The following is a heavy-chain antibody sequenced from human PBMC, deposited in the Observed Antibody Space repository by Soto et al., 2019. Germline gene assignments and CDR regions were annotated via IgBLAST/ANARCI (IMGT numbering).Heavy chain of an antibody. Sequence: EVQLVESGGGVVRPGGSLRLSCAASGSTFDDYGMSWVRQAPGKGLEWVSGINWNGGSTGYADSVKGRFTISRDNAKNSLYLQMNSLRAEDTALYYCARDRSYGSGSYYNREVGYFDYWGQGTLVTVSS. D-gene: IGHD3-10*01. J-gene: IGHJ4*02. V-gene: IGHV3-20*04. CDR2: INWNGGST. CDR1: GSTFDDYG. CDR3: ARDRSYGSGSYYNREVGYFDY.